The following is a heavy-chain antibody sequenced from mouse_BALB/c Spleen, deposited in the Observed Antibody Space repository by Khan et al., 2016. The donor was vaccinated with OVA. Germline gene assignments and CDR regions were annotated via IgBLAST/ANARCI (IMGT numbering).Heavy chain of an antibody. Sequence: QVQLQQSGPGLVQPSQNLSITCTVSGFSLITYGVHWVRQSPGKGLEWLGVIWSGGNTDYNEDSISRLSISKDTSKSQVFLKMNSLQSDDTAIYYCARNSYRYDLTYWGRGTLVTVSS. CDR3: ARNSYRYDLTY. V-gene: IGHV2-4-1*01. D-gene: IGHD2-12*01. CDR2: IWSGGNT. J-gene: IGHJ3*01. CDR1: GFSLITYG.